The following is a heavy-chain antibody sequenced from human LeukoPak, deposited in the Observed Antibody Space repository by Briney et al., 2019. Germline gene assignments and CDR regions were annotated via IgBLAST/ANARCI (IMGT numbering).Heavy chain of an antibody. CDR2: IYTSGST. CDR3: ARQMIAAGKNYYGMDV. Sequence: PSETLSLTCTVSGGSISSYYWTWIRQPAGKGLEWIGRIYTSGSTNYNPSLKSRVTMSVDTSNIQFSLNLSSVTAADTAVYYCARQMIAAGKNYYGMDVWGQGITVTVSS. V-gene: IGHV4-4*07. J-gene: IGHJ6*02. CDR1: GGSISSYY. D-gene: IGHD6-13*01.